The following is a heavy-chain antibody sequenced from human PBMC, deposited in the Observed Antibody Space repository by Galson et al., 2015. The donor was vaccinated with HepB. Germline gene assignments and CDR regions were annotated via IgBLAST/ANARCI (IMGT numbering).Heavy chain of an antibody. CDR2: MNPNSGNT. D-gene: IGHD2-2*01. J-gene: IGHJ6*02. Sequence: GYTFTSYDINWVRQATGQGLEWMGWMNPNSGNTGYAQKFQGRVTMTRNTSISTAYMELSSLRSEDTAVYYCARTGDYCSSTSCYGYYYYGMDVWGQGTTVTVSS. CDR1: GYTFTSYD. CDR3: ARTGDYCSSTSCYGYYYYGMDV. V-gene: IGHV1-8*01.